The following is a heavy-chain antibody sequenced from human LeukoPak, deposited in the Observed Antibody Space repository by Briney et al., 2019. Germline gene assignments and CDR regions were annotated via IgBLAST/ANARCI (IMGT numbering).Heavy chain of an antibody. V-gene: IGHV1-46*01. CDR3: ARTYTIFGVAPNLYYYYGMDV. J-gene: IGHJ6*02. CDR2: INPSDGST. D-gene: IGHD3-3*01. Sequence: ASVKVSCKASGYIFISYYIHWVRQAPGQGLEWMGVINPSDGSTNYAQKFQGRVTMTRDTSTNTVYMELSSLRSEDTAVYYCARTYTIFGVAPNLYYYYGMDVWGQGTTVTVSS. CDR1: GYIFISYY.